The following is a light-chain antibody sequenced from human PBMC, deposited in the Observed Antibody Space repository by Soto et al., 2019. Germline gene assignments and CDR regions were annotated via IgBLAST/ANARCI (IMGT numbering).Light chain of an antibody. J-gene: IGLJ2*01. CDR1: SSDVGGYNY. Sequence: QSVLTQPASVSGSPGQSITISCTGTSSDVGGYNYVSWYQHYPGKAPKLIIYEVSNRPSGVSNRFSGSKSGNTASLTLSGLQAEDEADYYCSSYARNSVLFGGGTSSPS. CDR2: EVS. V-gene: IGLV2-14*01. CDR3: SSYARNSVL.